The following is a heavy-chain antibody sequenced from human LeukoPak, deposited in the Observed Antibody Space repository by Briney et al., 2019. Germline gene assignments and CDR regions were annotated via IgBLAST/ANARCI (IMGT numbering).Heavy chain of an antibody. CDR3: AIADQPMYSSSWYNWFDP. Sequence: ASVKVSCKASGYTFTGYYMHWVRQAPGQGLEWMRWINPNSGGTNYAQKFQGRVTMTRDTSISTAYMELSRLRSDDTAVYYCAIADQPMYSSSWYNWFDPWGQGTLVTVSS. J-gene: IGHJ5*02. D-gene: IGHD6-13*01. V-gene: IGHV1-2*02. CDR2: INPNSGGT. CDR1: GYTFTGYY.